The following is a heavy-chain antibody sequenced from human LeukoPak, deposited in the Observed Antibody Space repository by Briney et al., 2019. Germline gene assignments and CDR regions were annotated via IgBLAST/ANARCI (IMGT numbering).Heavy chain of an antibody. CDR1: RFTFSSYW. D-gene: IGHD4-17*01. CDR3: AKERVTTLDY. CDR2: IKQDGSQK. J-gene: IGHJ4*02. V-gene: IGHV3-7*03. Sequence: GGSLRLSCTASRFTFSSYWMNWVRQAPGKGLEWVANIKQDGSQKYYVDSVKGRFTISRDNSKNTLYLQMNSLRAEDTAVYYCAKERVTTLDYWGQGTLVTVSS.